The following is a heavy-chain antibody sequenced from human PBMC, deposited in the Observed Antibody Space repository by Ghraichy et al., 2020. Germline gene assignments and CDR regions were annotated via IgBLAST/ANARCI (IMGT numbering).Heavy chain of an antibody. CDR2: IIPIFGTA. J-gene: IGHJ3*02. Sequence: SVKVSCKASGGTFSSYAISWVRQAPGQGLEWMGGIIPIFGTANYAQKFQGRVTITADESTSTAYMELSSLRSEDTAVYYCARSRPRGDYGSGSYPRHTALQADDAFDIWGQGTMVTVSS. D-gene: IGHD3-10*01. CDR3: ARSRPRGDYGSGSYPRHTALQADDAFDI. V-gene: IGHV1-69*13. CDR1: GGTFSSYA.